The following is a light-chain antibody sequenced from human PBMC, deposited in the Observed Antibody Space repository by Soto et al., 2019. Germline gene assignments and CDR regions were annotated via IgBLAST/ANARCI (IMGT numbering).Light chain of an antibody. V-gene: IGKV1-39*01. J-gene: IGKJ3*01. CDR2: AAS. Sequence: DIQMTQSPSSLSASVGDRVTITCRASQSISSHLNWYQQKPGKAPKLLIYAASSLQSGVPSRFSGGGSRKDFTLTISSLQPEDFATFYCQQSYSTWGTFGPGTKVDIK. CDR1: QSISSH. CDR3: QQSYSTWGT.